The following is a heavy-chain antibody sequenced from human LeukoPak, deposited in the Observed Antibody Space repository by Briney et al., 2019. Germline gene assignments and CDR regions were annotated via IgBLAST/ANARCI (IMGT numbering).Heavy chain of an antibody. CDR1: EFTFSSYA. CDR2: ISSNGGST. Sequence: GGSLRLSCSASEFTFSSYAMHWVRQAPGKGLEYVSAISSNGGSTYYADSVKGRFTISRDNSKNTLYLQMSSLRAEDTAAYYCVNEVGTYYYGMDVWGQGTTVTVSS. CDR3: VNEVGTYYYGMDV. D-gene: IGHD1-1*01. J-gene: IGHJ6*02. V-gene: IGHV3-64D*06.